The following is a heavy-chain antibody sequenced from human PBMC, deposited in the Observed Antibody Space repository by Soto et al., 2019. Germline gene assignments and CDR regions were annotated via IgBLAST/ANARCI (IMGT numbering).Heavy chain of an antibody. CDR3: ARGRIAAAGRWFDP. CDR1: GFTFSSYS. V-gene: IGHV3-48*01. CDR2: ISSSSSTM. D-gene: IGHD6-13*01. Sequence: GGSLRLSCAASGFTFSSYSMNWVRQAPGKGLEWVSYISSSSSTMYYADSVKGRFTISRDNAKNSLYPQMNSLRAEDTAVYYCARGRIAAAGRWFDPWGQGTLVTVSS. J-gene: IGHJ5*02.